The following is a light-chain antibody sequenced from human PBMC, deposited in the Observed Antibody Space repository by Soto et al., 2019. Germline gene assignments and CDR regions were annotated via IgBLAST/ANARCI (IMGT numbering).Light chain of an antibody. CDR2: EVS. CDR3: SSKSPDF. J-gene: IGLJ1*01. Sequence: QSALTQPASVSGSPGQSITISCTGTSSGIRDYNYVSWYQQLPGNAPKLIMYEVSNRPSGISNRSSGSKSGNTASLTISGLQAEDEADYYCSSKSPDFFGTGTKLTVL. CDR1: SSGIRDYNY. V-gene: IGLV2-14*01.